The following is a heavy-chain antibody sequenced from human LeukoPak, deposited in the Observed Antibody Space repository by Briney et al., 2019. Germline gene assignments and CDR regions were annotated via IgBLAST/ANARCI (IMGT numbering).Heavy chain of an antibody. CDR3: ARSPNYDILTGSVDY. CDR2: IYPGDSDT. Sequence: ESLKISCKGSGYSFTSYWIGWVRQMPGKGLEWMGIIYPGDSDTRYSPSFQGQVTISADKSISTAYLQWSSLKASDTAMYYCARSPNYDILTGSVDYWGQGTLVTVSS. V-gene: IGHV5-51*01. D-gene: IGHD3-9*01. CDR1: GYSFTSYW. J-gene: IGHJ4*02.